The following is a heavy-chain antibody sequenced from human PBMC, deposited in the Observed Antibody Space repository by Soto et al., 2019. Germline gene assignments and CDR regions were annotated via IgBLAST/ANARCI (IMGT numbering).Heavy chain of an antibody. CDR3: ARMGDVPYYYYGMDV. Sequence: QVQLVQSGAEVKKPGASVKVSCKASGYTFSTYGISWVRQAPGQGLEWMGCINGYNGNTNYAPKLQGRITMTTDTSTTTAYMELRSLRSDDTAVYYCARMGDVPYYYYGMDVWGQGTTVTVSS. V-gene: IGHV1-18*01. CDR2: INGYNGNT. D-gene: IGHD3-16*01. CDR1: GYTFSTYG. J-gene: IGHJ6*02.